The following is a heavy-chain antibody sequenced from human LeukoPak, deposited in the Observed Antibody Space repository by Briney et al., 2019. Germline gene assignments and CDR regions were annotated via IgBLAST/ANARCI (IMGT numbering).Heavy chain of an antibody. D-gene: IGHD5-12*01. CDR1: GGSISSGGYY. V-gene: IGHV4-31*03. CDR3: ARAVWLDYYYYGMDV. CDR2: IYYSGST. Sequence: PSQTLSLTCTVSGGSISSGGYYWSWIRQQPGKGLEWIGCIYYSGSTYYNSSLRSRVTISVDTSKNQFSLKLSSVTAADTAVYYCARAVWLDYYYYGMDVWGQGTTVTVSS. J-gene: IGHJ6*02.